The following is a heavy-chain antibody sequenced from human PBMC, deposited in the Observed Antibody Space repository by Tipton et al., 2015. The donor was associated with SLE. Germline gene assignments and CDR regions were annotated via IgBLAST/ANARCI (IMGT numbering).Heavy chain of an antibody. CDR1: GFTFSSYG. CDR2: MSYDGSDK. D-gene: IGHD1-1*01. J-gene: IGHJ4*02. V-gene: IGHV3-30*04. Sequence: SLRLSCAASGFTFSSYGLHWVRQAQGKGLEWVAFMSYDGSDKDYVDSVKGRFTISRDKSKDTLYLQMNSLRAEDTAVYYCARVKLSYYFDYWGQGTLVTVSS. CDR3: ARVKLSYYFDY.